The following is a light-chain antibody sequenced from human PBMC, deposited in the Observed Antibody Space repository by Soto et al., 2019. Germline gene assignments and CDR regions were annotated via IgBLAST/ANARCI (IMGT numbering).Light chain of an antibody. CDR1: QDITNY. CDR2: DAS. Sequence: DIQMSQSPSSLSASVGDRVTITCQASQDITNYLSWYQQKPGKAPMILIYDASNLETGVPSRFSGSGSGTDFTFSISSLQPEDIATYYCQQYDDLPYTFGQGTKLEIK. CDR3: QQYDDLPYT. V-gene: IGKV1-33*01. J-gene: IGKJ2*01.